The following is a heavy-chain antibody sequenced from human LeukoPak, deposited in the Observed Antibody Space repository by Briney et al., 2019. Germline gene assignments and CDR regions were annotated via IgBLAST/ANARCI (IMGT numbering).Heavy chain of an antibody. CDR2: ISYDGSNK. D-gene: IGHD4-17*01. V-gene: IGHV3-30-3*01. CDR1: GFTFSSYA. J-gene: IGHJ4*02. Sequence: GGSLRLSCAASGFTFSSYAMHWVRQAPGKGLEWVAVISYDGSNKYYADSVKGRFTISRDNSKNTLYLQMNSLRAEDTAVYSCARDALHMTTVTRGEYYYFDYWGQGTLVTVSS. CDR3: ARDALHMTTVTRGEYYYFDY.